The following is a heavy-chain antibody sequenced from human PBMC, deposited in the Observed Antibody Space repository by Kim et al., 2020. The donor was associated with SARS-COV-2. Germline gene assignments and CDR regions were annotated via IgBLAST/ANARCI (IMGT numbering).Heavy chain of an antibody. CDR1: GFTFSSYG. CDR3: AREASPNHDIVVSPPNNWFDP. Sequence: GGSLRLSCAASGFTFSSYGMHWVRQAPGKGLEWVAVIWYDGSNKYYADSVKGRFTISRDNSKNTLYLQMNSLRAEDTAVYYCAREASPNHDIVVSPPNNWFDPWGQGTLVTVSS. CDR2: IWYDGSNK. J-gene: IGHJ5*02. D-gene: IGHD2-2*01. V-gene: IGHV3-33*01.